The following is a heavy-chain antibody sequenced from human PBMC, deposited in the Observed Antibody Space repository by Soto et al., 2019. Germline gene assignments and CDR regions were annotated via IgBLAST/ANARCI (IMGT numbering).Heavy chain of an antibody. J-gene: IGHJ4*02. CDR3: ARGVVPAANEEYYFDY. CDR2: ISPIFGTA. D-gene: IGHD2-2*01. CDR1: GDTFSSYA. V-gene: IGHV1-69*01. Sequence: QGQLVQSGAEVKKPGSSVKVSCKASGDTFSSYAISWVRQAPGQGLEWMGGISPIFGTANYATKFQGRVTITADESTSTAYMGLRSLSSEDTAVYFCARGVVPAANEEYYFDYWGQGTVVTGSS.